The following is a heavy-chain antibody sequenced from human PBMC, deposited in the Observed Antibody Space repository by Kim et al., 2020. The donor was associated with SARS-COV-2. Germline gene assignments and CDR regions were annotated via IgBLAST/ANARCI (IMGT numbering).Heavy chain of an antibody. CDR3: TGARTGGASPFDF. J-gene: IGHJ4*02. Sequence: YYNPSLKSRVNISPDKPKNQFSLRLTSVTAADTAIYYCTGARTGGASPFDFWGQGTLVTVSS. D-gene: IGHD2-8*02. V-gene: IGHV4-31*02.